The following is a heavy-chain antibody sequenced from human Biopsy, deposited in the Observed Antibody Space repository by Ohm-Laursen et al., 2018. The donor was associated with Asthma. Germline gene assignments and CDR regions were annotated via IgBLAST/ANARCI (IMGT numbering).Heavy chain of an antibody. Sequence: GTLSLTCTVSGGSMTPTSHYWDWIRQAPGKGLEWIGNIFYGGKTSYNPSLKNRVTISRDTSKNQFSLRLTSVTAADTAVYFCARRITIFGVVQKDHGMDAWGQGTAVTVSS. D-gene: IGHD3-3*01. CDR3: ARRITIFGVVQKDHGMDA. CDR1: GGSMTPTSHY. J-gene: IGHJ6*02. CDR2: IFYGGKT. V-gene: IGHV4-39*01.